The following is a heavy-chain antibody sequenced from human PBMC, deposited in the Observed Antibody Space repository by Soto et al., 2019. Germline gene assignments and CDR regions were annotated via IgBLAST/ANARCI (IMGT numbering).Heavy chain of an antibody. V-gene: IGHV5-51*01. CDR3: ARIYDYGDYVQPEYFQH. CDR1: GYSFTSYW. D-gene: IGHD4-17*01. Sequence: PGESLKISCKVSGYSFTSYWIGWVRQMPGKGLEWMGIIYPGDSDTRYSPSFQGQVTISADKSISTAYLQWSSLKASDTAMYYCARIYDYGDYVQPEYFQHWGQGTLVTGSS. CDR2: IYPGDSDT. J-gene: IGHJ1*01.